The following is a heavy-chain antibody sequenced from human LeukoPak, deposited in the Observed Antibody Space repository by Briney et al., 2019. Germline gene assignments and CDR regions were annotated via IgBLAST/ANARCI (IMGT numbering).Heavy chain of an antibody. CDR1: GDSISSGGYY. Sequence: SQTLSLTCTVSGDSISSGGYYWSWIRQPPGKGLEWIGYIYHSGSTYYDPSLKSRVTISVDRAKNQFSLKLSSVTAADTAVYYCASSGSTSIDPQQFDYWGQGTLVTVSS. CDR3: ASSGSTSIDPQQFDY. CDR2: IYHSGST. J-gene: IGHJ4*02. D-gene: IGHD2-2*01. V-gene: IGHV4-30-2*01.